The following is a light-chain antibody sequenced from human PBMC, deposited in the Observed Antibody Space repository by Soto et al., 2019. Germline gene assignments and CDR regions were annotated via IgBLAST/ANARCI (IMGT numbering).Light chain of an antibody. CDR2: GAS. V-gene: IGKV1-39*01. J-gene: IGKJ4*01. Sequence: DLQMTHSPSSLSASVGDRVTITCRASQSISKYINWYQHKPGEAPKLLIYGASTLQRGVPARCSGGGSGTDFTLTISSLQPEDFATCDCQRTYPSPLTFGGGTTVV. CDR3: QRTYPSPLT. CDR1: QSISKY.